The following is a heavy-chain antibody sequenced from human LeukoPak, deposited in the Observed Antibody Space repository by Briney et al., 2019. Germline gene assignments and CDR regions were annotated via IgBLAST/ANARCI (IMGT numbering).Heavy chain of an antibody. D-gene: IGHD3-3*01. Sequence: GGSLRLSCAASGFTFSSYSMNWVRQAPGKGLEWVSSISSSSSYIYYADSVKGRFTISRDNAKNSLYLQMNSLRAEDTAVYYCARDSRYRGVALYNWFDPWGQGTLVTVSS. CDR1: GFTFSSYS. V-gene: IGHV3-21*01. CDR2: ISSSSSYI. J-gene: IGHJ5*02. CDR3: ARDSRYRGVALYNWFDP.